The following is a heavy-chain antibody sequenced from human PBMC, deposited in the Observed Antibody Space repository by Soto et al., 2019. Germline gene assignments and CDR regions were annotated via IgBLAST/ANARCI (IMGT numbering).Heavy chain of an antibody. V-gene: IGHV4-61*01. CDR3: ARDPLPLYGDYVITSDYYHYGLAF. Sequence: SETLSLTCTVSGGCVSSGSYYWSWIRQPPGKGLEWIGYIYYSGSTNYNPSLKSRFTISVDTSKNQFSLKLSSVTAADTAVYYCARDPLPLYGDYVITSDYYHYGLAFCAQRSTVPVSS. CDR1: GGCVSSGSYY. J-gene: IGHJ6*02. CDR2: IYYSGST. D-gene: IGHD4-17*01.